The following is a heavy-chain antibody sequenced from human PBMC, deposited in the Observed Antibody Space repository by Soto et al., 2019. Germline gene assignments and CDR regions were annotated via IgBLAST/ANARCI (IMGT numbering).Heavy chain of an antibody. CDR3: ARGASVFGVVINYYYYYGMDV. V-gene: IGHV4-59*01. CDR1: GGSISSYY. J-gene: IGHJ6*02. CDR2: IYYSGST. D-gene: IGHD3-3*01. Sequence: SETLSLTCTVSGGSISSYYWSWIRQPPGKGLGWIGYIYYSGSTNYNPSLKSRVTISVDTSKNQFSLKLSSVTAADTAVYYCARGASVFGVVINYYYYYGMDVWGQGTTVTVSS.